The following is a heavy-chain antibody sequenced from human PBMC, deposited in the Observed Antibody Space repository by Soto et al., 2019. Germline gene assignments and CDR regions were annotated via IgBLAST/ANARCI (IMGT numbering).Heavy chain of an antibody. CDR2: IYYSGNT. J-gene: IGHJ4*02. CDR3: ARTLSSSWLRTFDY. Sequence: PSETLSLTCTVSGVSISSYYCNWIRQPPGKELEWIGYIYYSGNTNYNPSLKSRVTISVDTSKNQFSLKLSSVTAADTAVYYCARTLSSSWLRTFDYWGRGTLVTVSS. D-gene: IGHD6-13*01. CDR1: GVSISSYY. V-gene: IGHV4-59*01.